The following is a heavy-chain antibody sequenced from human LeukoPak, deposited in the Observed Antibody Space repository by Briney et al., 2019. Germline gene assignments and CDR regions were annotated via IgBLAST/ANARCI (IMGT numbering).Heavy chain of an antibody. CDR3: ARGKFKEYSSSGRPFDP. V-gene: IGHV1-69*04. CDR1: GGTFSSYA. Sequence: ASVKVSCKASGGTFSSYAISWVRQAPGQGLEWMGRIIPILGIANYAQKFQGRVTITADKSTSTAYMELSSLRSEDTAVYYCARGKFKEYSSSGRPFDPWGQGTLVTVSS. CDR2: IIPILGIA. D-gene: IGHD6-6*01. J-gene: IGHJ5*02.